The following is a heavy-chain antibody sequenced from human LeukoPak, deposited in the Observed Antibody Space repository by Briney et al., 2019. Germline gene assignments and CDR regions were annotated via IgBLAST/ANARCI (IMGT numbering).Heavy chain of an antibody. D-gene: IGHD2-8*01. V-gene: IGHV3-74*01. J-gene: IGHJ3*02. CDR1: GFTLSSYW. CDR2: INGDGSTT. CDR3: ARSDNGFDI. Sequence: SGGSLRPSCAASGFTLSSYWMHWVRQAPGKGLVWVSRINGDGSTTTYADSVKGRCTICRDNAKNTLYLQLNSLRAEDTAVYYGARSDNGFDIWGQGTMVTVSS.